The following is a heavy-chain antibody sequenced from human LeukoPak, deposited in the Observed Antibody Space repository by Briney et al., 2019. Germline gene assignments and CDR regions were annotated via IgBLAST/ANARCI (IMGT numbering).Heavy chain of an antibody. CDR1: GGTFSSYA. D-gene: IGHD3-10*01. V-gene: IGHV1-8*02. J-gene: IGHJ3*02. Sequence: ASVKVSCKASGGTFSSYAISWVRQATGQGLEWMGWMNPNSGNTGYAQKFQGRVTMTRNTSISTAYMELSSLRSEDTAVYYCARAVRGVIITEDAFDIWGQGTMVTVSS. CDR2: MNPNSGNT. CDR3: ARAVRGVIITEDAFDI.